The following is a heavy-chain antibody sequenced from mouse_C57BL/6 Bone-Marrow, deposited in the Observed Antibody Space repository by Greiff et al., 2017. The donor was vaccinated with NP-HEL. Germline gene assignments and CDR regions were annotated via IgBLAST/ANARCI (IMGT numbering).Heavy chain of an antibody. Sequence: QVQLQQSGAELVRPGTSVKVSCKASGYAFTNYLIEWVKQRPGPGLEWIGVINPGSGGTNYNEKFKGKATLTADKSSSTAYMQLSSLTSEDSAVYFCARGDSLARDYWGQGTSVTVSS. CDR1: GYAFTNYL. D-gene: IGHD6-2*01. CDR2: INPGSGGT. J-gene: IGHJ4*01. V-gene: IGHV1-54*01. CDR3: ARGDSLARDY.